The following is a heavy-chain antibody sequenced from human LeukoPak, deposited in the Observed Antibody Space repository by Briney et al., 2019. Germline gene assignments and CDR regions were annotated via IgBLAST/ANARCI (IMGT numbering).Heavy chain of an antibody. CDR3: ARRNDFDI. V-gene: IGHV4-59*08. Sequence: SETLSLTCTVSGGSISGDHWNWIRQPPGKGLEWIGYIYYSGNTNYNPSLKSRVTISVDTSKNQFSLKLSSETAADTAVYYCARRNDFDIWGQGTMVTVSS. CDR1: GGSISGDH. CDR2: IYYSGNT. J-gene: IGHJ3*02.